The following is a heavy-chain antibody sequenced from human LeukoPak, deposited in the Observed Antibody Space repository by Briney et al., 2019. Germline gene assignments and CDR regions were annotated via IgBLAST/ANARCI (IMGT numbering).Heavy chain of an antibody. CDR3: AREVGPIVLMVYEVPNWFDP. CDR2: ISAYNGNT. CDR1: GYTFTSYG. Sequence: ASVKVSCKASGYTFTSYGISWVRQAPGQGLEWMGWISAYNGNTNYAQKLQGRVTMTTDTSTSTAYMELRSLRSGDTAVYYCAREVGPIVLMVYEVPNWFDPWGQGTLVTVSS. J-gene: IGHJ5*02. V-gene: IGHV1-18*01. D-gene: IGHD2-8*01.